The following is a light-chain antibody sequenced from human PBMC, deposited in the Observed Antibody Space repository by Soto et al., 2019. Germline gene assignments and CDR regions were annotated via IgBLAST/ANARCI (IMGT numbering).Light chain of an antibody. V-gene: IGLV2-8*01. Sequence: QSVLTQPPSASGSPGQSVTISCTGTSSDVGGYNYVSWYQQHPGKAPKLMIYEVSKRPSGVPGRFSGSKSGDTASLTVSGLQAEDEADYSCSSYAGSDTLYVFGTGTKVTVL. CDR2: EVS. CDR3: SSYAGSDTLYV. CDR1: SSDVGGYNY. J-gene: IGLJ1*01.